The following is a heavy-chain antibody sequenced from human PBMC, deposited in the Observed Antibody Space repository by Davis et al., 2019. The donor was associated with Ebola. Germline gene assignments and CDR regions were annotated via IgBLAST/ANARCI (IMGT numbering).Heavy chain of an antibody. J-gene: IGHJ4*02. CDR3: AKNPHLSLYFDY. D-gene: IGHD3-16*02. CDR1: GFTFSSYG. V-gene: IGHV3-30*18. Sequence: GESLKISCAASGFTFSSYGMHWVRQAPGKGLEWVAVISYDGSNKYYADSVKGRFTISRDNSKNTLYLQMNSLRAEDTAVYYCAKNPHLSLYFDYWGQGTLVTVSS. CDR2: ISYDGSNK.